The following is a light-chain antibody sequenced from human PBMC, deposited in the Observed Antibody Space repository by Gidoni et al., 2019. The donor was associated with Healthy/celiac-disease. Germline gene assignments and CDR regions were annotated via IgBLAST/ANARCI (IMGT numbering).Light chain of an antibody. CDR3: QQSYSTPLT. J-gene: IGKJ4*01. CDR2: DAS. Sequence: DIHLTQSPSSLSASVGDRVTITCRASQSISSYLNWYQQKPGKAPKLLIYDASSLQSGVPSRFSGSGSGTDFTITISSLQPEDCATYYCQQSYSTPLTFGGGTKVEIK. CDR1: QSISSY. V-gene: IGKV1-39*01.